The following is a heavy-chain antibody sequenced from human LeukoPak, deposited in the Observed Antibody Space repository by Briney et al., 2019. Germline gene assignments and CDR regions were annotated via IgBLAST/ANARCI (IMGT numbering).Heavy chain of an antibody. Sequence: PGGSLRLSCAASGFTFNNYAMSWVRQAPGKGLQWVSGISGSGGRTYYADSVKGRFTISRDNSKNTLYLQMNSLRAEDTAVCYCAKAMIWDSYYFDYWGQGTLVTVSS. CDR2: ISGSGGRT. D-gene: IGHD3/OR15-3a*01. V-gene: IGHV3-23*01. J-gene: IGHJ4*02. CDR1: GFTFNNYA. CDR3: AKAMIWDSYYFDY.